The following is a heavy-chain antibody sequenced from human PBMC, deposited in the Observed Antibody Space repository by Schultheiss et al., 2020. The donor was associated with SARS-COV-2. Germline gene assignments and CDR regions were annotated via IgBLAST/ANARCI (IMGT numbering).Heavy chain of an antibody. J-gene: IGHJ4*02. V-gene: IGHV4-59*01. Sequence: SETLSLTCTVSGGSISSYYWSWIRQPPGKGLEWIGSIYYSGSTYYNPSLKSRVTISVDTSKNQFSLKLSSVTAADTAVYYCARGAHRGYCSSTSCYEFDYWGQGTLVTVSS. CDR2: IYYSGST. D-gene: IGHD2-2*01. CDR1: GGSISSYY. CDR3: ARGAHRGYCSSTSCYEFDY.